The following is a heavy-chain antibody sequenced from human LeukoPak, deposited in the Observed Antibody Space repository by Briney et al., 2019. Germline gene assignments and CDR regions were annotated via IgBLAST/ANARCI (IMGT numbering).Heavy chain of an antibody. CDR3: ARGSRVLRYFRMDV. J-gene: IGHJ6*04. CDR2: INHSGST. CDR1: GGSFSGYY. Sequence: PSETLSLTCAVYGGSFSGYYWSWIRQPPGEGLEWIGEINHSGSTNYNPSLKSRVTISVDTSKNQFSLKLSSVTAADTAVYYCARGSRVLRYFRMDVWGKGTTVTVSS. V-gene: IGHV4-34*01. D-gene: IGHD3-9*01.